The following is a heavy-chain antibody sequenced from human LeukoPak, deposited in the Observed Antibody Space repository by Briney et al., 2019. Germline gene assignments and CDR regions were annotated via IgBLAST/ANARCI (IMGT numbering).Heavy chain of an antibody. V-gene: IGHV3-23*01. D-gene: IGHD5-18*01. CDR1: GFSFATYA. CDR2: ISGSGGST. Sequence: PGGSLRLSCAASGFSFATYAMGWVRQAPGKGLEWVSAISGSGGSTYYADSVKGRFTISRDNSKNTLYLQMNSLRAGDTAVYYCAKGGDTAMFIGDYWGQGTLVTVSS. J-gene: IGHJ4*02. CDR3: AKGGDTAMFIGDY.